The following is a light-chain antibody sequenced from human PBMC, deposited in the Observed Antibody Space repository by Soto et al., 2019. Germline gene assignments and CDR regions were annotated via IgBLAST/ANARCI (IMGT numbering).Light chain of an antibody. CDR2: DVT. Sequence: QSALTQFASVSGSPGQTITISCTGTSSNIGGDDYVSLYQVHPGKAPQLFVYDVTNRPSGVSDRFSGSKSGTAASLTISGLPADDAADYYCSSYTSSYSLIFGGGTKVTVL. CDR3: SSYTSSYSLI. CDR1: SSNIGGDDY. J-gene: IGLJ2*01. V-gene: IGLV2-14*03.